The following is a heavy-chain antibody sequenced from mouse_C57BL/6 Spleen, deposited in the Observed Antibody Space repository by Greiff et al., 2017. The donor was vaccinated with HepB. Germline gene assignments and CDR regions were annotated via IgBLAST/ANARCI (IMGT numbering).Heavy chain of an antibody. CDR1: GISITTGNYR. Sequence: EVQLQESGPGLVKPSQTVFLTCTVTGISITTGNYRWSWIRQFPGNKLEWIGYIYYSGTITYNPSLTSRTTITRDTPKNQFFLEMNSLTAEDTAIYYCAREYLRGYFDVWGTGTTVTVSS. CDR3: AREYLRGYFDV. V-gene: IGHV3-5*01. J-gene: IGHJ1*03. CDR2: IYYSGTI. D-gene: IGHD3-2*02.